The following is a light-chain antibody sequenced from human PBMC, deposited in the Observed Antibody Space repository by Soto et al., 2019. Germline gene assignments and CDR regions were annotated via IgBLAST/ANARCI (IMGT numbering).Light chain of an antibody. J-gene: IGLJ3*02. CDR3: QSYDIRLSAWV. CDR1: SSNIGTNY. V-gene: IGLV1-47*02. Sequence: QSVLTQPPSLSGTPGQRVTISCSGTSSNIGTNYLYWYKQLPGTAPKLLIYSNDERPSGVPDRFSGSKSGTSASLAISGLRAEDEADYYCQSYDIRLSAWVFGGGTKLTVL. CDR2: SND.